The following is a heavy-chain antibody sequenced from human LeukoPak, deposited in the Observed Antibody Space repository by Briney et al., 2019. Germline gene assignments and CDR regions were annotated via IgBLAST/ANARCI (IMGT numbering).Heavy chain of an antibody. CDR2: ILPSVGTA. CDR1: GGTTSA. J-gene: IGHJ3*02. CDR3: ARGVEYYYDSSGYTQSAHAFDI. Sequence: SVKVSCKASGGTTSAIGWVRQAPGQGLEWMGGILPSVGTAHSSQRFRGRVTITADKSTSTAYMELSSLTSEDTAVYYCARGVEYYYDSSGYTQSAHAFDIWGQGTMVTVSS. D-gene: IGHD3-22*01. V-gene: IGHV1-69*06.